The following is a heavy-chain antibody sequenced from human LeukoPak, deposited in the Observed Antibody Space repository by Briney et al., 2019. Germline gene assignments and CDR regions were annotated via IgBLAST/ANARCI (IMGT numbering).Heavy chain of an antibody. D-gene: IGHD3-22*01. CDR2: IYHSGST. CDR1: GYSISSGYY. CDR3: ARQLPITTPQDGAFDI. V-gene: IGHV4-38-2*02. J-gene: IGHJ3*02. Sequence: SETLSLTCTVSGYSISSGYYWGWIRQPPGKGLEWIGSIYHSGSTYYNPSLKSRVTISVDTSKNQFSLKLSSVTAADTAVYYCARQLPITTPQDGAFDIWGQGTMVTVSS.